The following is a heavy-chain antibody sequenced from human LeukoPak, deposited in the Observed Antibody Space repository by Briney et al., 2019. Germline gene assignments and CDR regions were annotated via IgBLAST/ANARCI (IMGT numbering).Heavy chain of an antibody. Sequence: SETLSLTCAVSGGSISSSNWWSWVRQPPGKGLEWIGEIYHSGSTNYNPSLKSRVTISVDKSKNQFSLKLSSVTAADTAVYYCAQASSGWYGLFDYWGQGTLVTVTS. CDR3: AQASSGWYGLFDY. V-gene: IGHV4-4*02. J-gene: IGHJ4*02. CDR1: GGSISSSNW. D-gene: IGHD6-19*01. CDR2: IYHSGST.